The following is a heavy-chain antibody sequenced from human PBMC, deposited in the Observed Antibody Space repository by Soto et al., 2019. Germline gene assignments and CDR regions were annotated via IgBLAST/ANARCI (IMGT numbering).Heavy chain of an antibody. D-gene: IGHD3-10*01. CDR2: ISGSGDTT. J-gene: IGHJ3*02. V-gene: IGHV3-23*01. CDR1: GFTFSNYA. Sequence: EVQLLESGGGLVQPGGSLRLSCAASGFTFSNYAMSWVRQAPGKGLEWVADISGSGDTTYHADSVKGRFIISRDNSKNTLSLQTSGLRAANSALYYCAKAFYERVMWSAECSDAFAIWGRGTMVSVSS. CDR3: AKAFYERVMWSAECSDAFAI.